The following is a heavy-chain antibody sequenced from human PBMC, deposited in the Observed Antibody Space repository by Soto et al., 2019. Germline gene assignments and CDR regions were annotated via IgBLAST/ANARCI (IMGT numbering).Heavy chain of an antibody. J-gene: IGHJ4*02. V-gene: IGHV1-18*04. Sequence: PSGKVSWKASCYTFTSYGISWVRQAPGQGLEWMGWISAYNGNTNYAQKLQGRVTMTTDTSTSTAYMELRSLRSDDTAVYYCARDVWEVGASIFDYWGQGTLVTVSS. CDR3: ARDVWEVGASIFDY. CDR1: CYTFTSYG. CDR2: ISAYNGNT. D-gene: IGHD1-26*01.